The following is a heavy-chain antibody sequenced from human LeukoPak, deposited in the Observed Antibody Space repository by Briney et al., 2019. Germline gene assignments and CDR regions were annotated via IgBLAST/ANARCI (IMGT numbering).Heavy chain of an antibody. CDR1: GLRLSNCG. CDR2: IRFDGSSK. CDR3: AKVRMDTALVDALDI. V-gene: IGHV3-30*02. J-gene: IGHJ3*02. Sequence: GGSLRLSCAPSGLRLSNCGMHWVRQAPGKGLEWVAFIRFDGSSKYFADSVKGRFIISRDNFQNTLILQMNNLKVEDTAVYYCAKVRMDTALVDALDIWGQGTRVVVSS. D-gene: IGHD2-21*02.